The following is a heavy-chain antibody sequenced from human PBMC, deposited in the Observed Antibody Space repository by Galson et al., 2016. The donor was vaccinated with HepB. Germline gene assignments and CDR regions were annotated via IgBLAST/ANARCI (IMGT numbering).Heavy chain of an antibody. D-gene: IGHD2-21*01. J-gene: IGHJ3*02. Sequence: PALVKPPQTLTLTCTFSGFSLRTNGMCVSWIRQPPGKALEWLARIDWDNNEYRSPSLRTRLTISKDTSKNQVVLTMTNLDPEDTATYYCARTPIYCRGDGFDGFDIWGQGTMVT. CDR2: IDWDNNE. V-gene: IGHV2-70*11. CDR1: GFSLRTNGMC. CDR3: ARTPIYCRGDGFDGFDI.